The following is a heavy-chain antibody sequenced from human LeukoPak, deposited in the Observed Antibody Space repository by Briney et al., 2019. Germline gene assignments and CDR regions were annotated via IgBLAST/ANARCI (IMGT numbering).Heavy chain of an antibody. D-gene: IGHD5-18*01. CDR3: ARAPRGYSYGYYFDY. J-gene: IGHJ4*02. V-gene: IGHV3-73*01. Sequence: GASVKGRFTISRDDSKNTAYLQMNSLRAEDTAVYYCARAPRGYSYGYYFDYWGQGTLVTVSS.